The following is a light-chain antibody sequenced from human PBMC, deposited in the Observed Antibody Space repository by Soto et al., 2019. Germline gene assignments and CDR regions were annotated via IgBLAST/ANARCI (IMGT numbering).Light chain of an antibody. CDR3: VLYIGSGVLV. Sequence: QAVVTQEPSFSVSPGRTVTLTCGLSSGSVSTSYYPSWYQQTPGQAPRTLIYSTNTRSSGVPDRFSGSILGNKAALTITGAQADDESDYYCVLYIGSGVLVFGGGTKLTVL. CDR1: SGSVSTSYY. CDR2: STN. V-gene: IGLV8-61*01. J-gene: IGLJ3*02.